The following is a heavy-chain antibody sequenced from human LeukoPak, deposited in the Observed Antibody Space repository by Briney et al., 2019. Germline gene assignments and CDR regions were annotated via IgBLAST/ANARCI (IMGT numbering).Heavy chain of an antibody. CDR2: MYSGDFT. CDR1: GFDVSFKY. J-gene: IGHJ6*01. Sequence: GGSLRLSCAASGFDVSFKYMTWVRQAPGKGLEWVSVMYSGDFTYYAESVKGRFIMSGDKSKNTVYLQMNNVRGEDTAIYYCARDYHVVVLPAALGMDVWGQGTTVIVST. V-gene: IGHV3-53*01. D-gene: IGHD2-21*01. CDR3: ARDYHVVVLPAALGMDV.